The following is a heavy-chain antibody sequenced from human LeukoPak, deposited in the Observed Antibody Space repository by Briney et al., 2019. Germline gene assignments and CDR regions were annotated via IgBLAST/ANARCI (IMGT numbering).Heavy chain of an antibody. V-gene: IGHV4-61*02. CDR1: GGSISSGSYY. J-gene: IGHJ3*02. D-gene: IGHD2-21*01. CDR3: ARALIPNDAFDI. Sequence: SQTLSLTCTVSGGSISSGSYYWSWIRQPAGKGLEWIGRIYTSGSTNYNPSLKSRVTISVDTSKNQFSLKLSSVTAADTAVYYCARALIPNDAFDIWGQGTMVTVSS. CDR2: IYTSGST.